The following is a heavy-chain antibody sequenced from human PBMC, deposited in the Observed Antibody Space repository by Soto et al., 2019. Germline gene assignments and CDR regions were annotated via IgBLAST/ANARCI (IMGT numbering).Heavy chain of an antibody. CDR2: IYTGGST. D-gene: IGHD5-18*01. J-gene: IGHJ4*02. CDR3: AVRHGYSYGYDY. Sequence: EVQVVESGGGLIQPGGSLRLSCAASGFTVSSNYMSWVRQAPGKGLEWVSVIYTGGSTYYADSVKGRFTISRDNSKNWLYLQMNSLRAEDTAVYYCAVRHGYSYGYDYWGQGTLVTVSS. CDR1: GFTVSSNY. V-gene: IGHV3-53*01.